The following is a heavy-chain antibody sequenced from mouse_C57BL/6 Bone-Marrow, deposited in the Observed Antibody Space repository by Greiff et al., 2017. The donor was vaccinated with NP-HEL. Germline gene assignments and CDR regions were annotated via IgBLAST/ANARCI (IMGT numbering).Heavy chain of an antibody. D-gene: IGHD3-2*02. V-gene: IGHV5-6*01. CDR1: GFTFSSYG. J-gene: IGHJ3*01. CDR3: ARGGQLRFPFAY. Sequence: VQLKESGGDLVKPGGSLKLSCAASGFTFSSYGMSWVRQTPDKRLEWVATISSGGSYTYYPDSLKGRFTISRDNAKNTLYLQMSSLKSEDTAMYYCARGGQLRFPFAYWGQGTLVTVSA. CDR2: ISSGGSYT.